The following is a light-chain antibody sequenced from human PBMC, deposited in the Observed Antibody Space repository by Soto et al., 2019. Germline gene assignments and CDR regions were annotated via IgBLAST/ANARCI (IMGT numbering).Light chain of an antibody. CDR2: GAS. J-gene: IGKJ4*01. CDR3: QQYDSTLGRT. V-gene: IGKV3-20*01. Sequence: EIVLTQSPCTLSLSPGERATLSCRASQSVSSSYLAWYQQKPGQAPRLLIYGASSRATGIPDRFSCSGSGTDLNFTISRLEPEDFAVYSCQQYDSTLGRTFGGGTKVEIK. CDR1: QSVSSSY.